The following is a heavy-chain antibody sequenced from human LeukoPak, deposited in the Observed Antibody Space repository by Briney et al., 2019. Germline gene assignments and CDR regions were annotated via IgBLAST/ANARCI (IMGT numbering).Heavy chain of an antibody. CDR1: GGTFSSYA. D-gene: IGHD4-11*01. J-gene: IGHJ6*03. CDR3: ARGRITTPFYYYYYMDV. CDR2: IIPVFGTA. Sequence: SVKVSCKASGGTFSSYAISWVRQAPGQGLEWMGGIIPVFGTANYAQKFQGRVTITTDESTSTAYMELSSLRSEDTAVYYCARGRITTPFYYYYYMDVWGKGTTVTVSS. V-gene: IGHV1-69*05.